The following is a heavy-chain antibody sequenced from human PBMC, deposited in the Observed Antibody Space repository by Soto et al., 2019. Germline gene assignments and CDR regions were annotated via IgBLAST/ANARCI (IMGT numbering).Heavy chain of an antibody. CDR3: ATPVSSGYQSFDV. CDR1: TGSTTSSSYY. D-gene: IGHD3-22*01. CDR2: IFARGST. J-gene: IGHJ3*01. V-gene: IGHV4-39*01. Sequence: PSQSRSLTWTLATGSTTSSSYYWGRIRQPPLKGMEWTGSIFARGSTHYNPSRKSRVTISADTSKNQFSLKLSSVNAADTSVHYCATPVSSGYQSFDVWGQGTMVTVSS.